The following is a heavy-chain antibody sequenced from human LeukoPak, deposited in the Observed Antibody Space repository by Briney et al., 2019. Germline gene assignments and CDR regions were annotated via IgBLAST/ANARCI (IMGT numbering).Heavy chain of an antibody. D-gene: IGHD5-12*01. CDR2: IYDSGRT. CDR3: ARSSGYSAYAAIAY. Sequence: GGSLRLSCAATGFSVSSKYMSWVRQAPGKGLEWVSVIYDSGRTYYTDSVKGRFTVSRDNSKNTLYLQMGSLRAEDMAVYYCARSSGYSAYAAIAYWGQGTLVTVSS. CDR1: GFSVSSKY. V-gene: IGHV3-66*03. J-gene: IGHJ4*02.